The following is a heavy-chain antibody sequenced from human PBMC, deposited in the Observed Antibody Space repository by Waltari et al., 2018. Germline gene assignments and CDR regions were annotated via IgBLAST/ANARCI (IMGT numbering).Heavy chain of an antibody. CDR3: AKPFYNWDDPLHS. V-gene: IGHV3-23*01. CDR1: GLTSFTHA. Sequence: EVQLLESGGGLIQPGGSLRLSCQASGLTSFTHAINWVRQAPGKGLGWVSYIEVSNATYYADSVKGRFTVSRDYSDNTIHLQMDSLRAEDTAVYFCAKPFYNWDDPLHSWGQGAPVIVSS. J-gene: IGHJ1*01. CDR2: IEVSNAT. D-gene: IGHD1-20*01.